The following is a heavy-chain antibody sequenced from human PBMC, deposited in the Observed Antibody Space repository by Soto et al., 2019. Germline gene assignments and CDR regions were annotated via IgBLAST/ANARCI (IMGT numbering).Heavy chain of an antibody. CDR1: GFTFSSYW. Sequence: PGGSLRLSCAASGFTFSSYWMSWVRQAPGKGLEWVANIKQDGSEKYYVDSVKGRFTISRDNAKNSLYLQMNSLRAEDTAVYYCARDLVVPAATYYYYGMDVWGQGTTVTVSS. V-gene: IGHV3-7*01. J-gene: IGHJ6*02. CDR2: IKQDGSEK. CDR3: ARDLVVPAATYYYYGMDV. D-gene: IGHD2-2*01.